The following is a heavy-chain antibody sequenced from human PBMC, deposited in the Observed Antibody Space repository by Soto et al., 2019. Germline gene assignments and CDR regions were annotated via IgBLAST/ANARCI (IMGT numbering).Heavy chain of an antibody. CDR2: ISWNSGSI. D-gene: IGHD5-18*01. Sequence: EVQLVESGGGLVQPGRSLRLSCAASGFTFDDYAMHWVRQAPGKGLEWVSGISWNSGSIGYADSVKGRFTISRDNAKNSLYLQMNSLRAEDTALYYCAKDPLSGYSYGGPAFDYWGQGTLVTVSS. J-gene: IGHJ4*02. CDR1: GFTFDDYA. CDR3: AKDPLSGYSYGGPAFDY. V-gene: IGHV3-9*01.